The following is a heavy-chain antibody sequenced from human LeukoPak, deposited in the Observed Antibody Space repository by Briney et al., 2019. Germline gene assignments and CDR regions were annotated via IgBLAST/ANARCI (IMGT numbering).Heavy chain of an antibody. D-gene: IGHD6-13*01. Sequence: GGSLRLSCAASGFTFSSYAMSWVRQAPGKGLEWVSAISGSGGGTYYADSVKGRFTISRDDSKNTLYLQMNSLRAEDTAVYYCAKSAAASGYYFDYWGQGTLVTVSS. J-gene: IGHJ4*02. CDR2: ISGSGGGT. CDR1: GFTFSSYA. V-gene: IGHV3-23*01. CDR3: AKSAAASGYYFDY.